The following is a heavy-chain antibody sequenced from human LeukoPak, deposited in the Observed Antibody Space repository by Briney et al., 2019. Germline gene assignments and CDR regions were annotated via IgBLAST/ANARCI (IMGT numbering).Heavy chain of an antibody. J-gene: IGHJ5*02. D-gene: IGHD1-26*01. Sequence: SAPLSPGCTVSGDSITGYYWSWIRQPPGKGLEWIGDIYYSGNTNYNPSLESRVTISIDTSKNQFSLNLRSVTTADTAVYYCARDQIVVAGNWFDPWGQG. CDR3: ARDQIVVAGNWFDP. V-gene: IGHV4-59*01. CDR2: IYYSGNT. CDR1: GDSITGYY.